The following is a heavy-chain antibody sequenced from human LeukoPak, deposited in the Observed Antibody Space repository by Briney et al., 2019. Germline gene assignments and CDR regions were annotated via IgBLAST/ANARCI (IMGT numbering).Heavy chain of an antibody. CDR3: ARTGSDFWSGHPGYRALLY. J-gene: IGHJ4*02. D-gene: IGHD3-3*01. CDR2: INPNSGDT. V-gene: IGHV1-2*02. CDR1: GYTFTGYY. Sequence: ASVKVSCKTSGYTFTGYYIHWVRQAPGQGLEWMGWINPNSGDTDFAQKFQGRVTMTKDMSITTAYMELTSLKSDDTALYYCARTGSDFWSGHPGYRALLYWGQGTLATVSS.